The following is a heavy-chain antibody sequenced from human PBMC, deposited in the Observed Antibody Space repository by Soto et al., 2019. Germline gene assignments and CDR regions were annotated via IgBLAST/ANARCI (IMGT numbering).Heavy chain of an antibody. Sequence: QVQLVESGGGVVRPGTSLRLSCAASGYSFTTYGMHWVRQAPGKGLAWVAFVSYDGNGKHYADSVKGRFTISRDNSKNTLYLQMNSLRADDTAVYFCAKDSSAWPLDYWGQGTPVTVSS. CDR1: GYSFTTYG. CDR3: AKDSSAWPLDY. D-gene: IGHD6-19*01. V-gene: IGHV3-30*18. CDR2: VSYDGNGK. J-gene: IGHJ4*02.